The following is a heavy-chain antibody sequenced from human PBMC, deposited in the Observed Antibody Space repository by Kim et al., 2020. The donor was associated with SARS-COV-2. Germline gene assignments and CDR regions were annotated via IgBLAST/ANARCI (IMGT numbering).Heavy chain of an antibody. D-gene: IGHD3-3*01. CDR3: ARDGQFLEWLSAWYFYYSIYL. CDR2: ISSSSSYI. J-gene: IGHJ6*03. Sequence: GGSLRLSCAASGFTFSSYSMNWVRQAPGKGLEWVSSISSSSSYIYYADSVKGRFTISRDNAKNSLYLQMNSLRAEDTAVYYCARDGQFLEWLSAWYFYYSIYLWGKGTTATV. V-gene: IGHV3-21*01. CDR1: GFTFSSYS.